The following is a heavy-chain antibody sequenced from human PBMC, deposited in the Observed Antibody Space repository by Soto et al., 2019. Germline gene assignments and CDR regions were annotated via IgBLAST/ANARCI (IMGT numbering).Heavy chain of an antibody. Sequence: GASVKVSCKASGGTFSSYAISWVRQAPGQGLEWMGGIIPIFGTANYAQKFQGRVTITADESTSAAYMELRSLRSEDTAVYYCAMGIAAAGKPLFDYWGQGTLVTVSS. CDR3: AMGIAAAGKPLFDY. D-gene: IGHD6-13*01. V-gene: IGHV1-69*13. CDR1: GGTFSSYA. CDR2: IIPIFGTA. J-gene: IGHJ4*02.